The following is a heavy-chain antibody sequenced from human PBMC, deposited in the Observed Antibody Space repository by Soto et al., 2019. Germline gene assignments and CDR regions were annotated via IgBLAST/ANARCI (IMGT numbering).Heavy chain of an antibody. J-gene: IGHJ6*02. Sequence: QVQLVQSGAELRKPGSSVKVSCKASGGTFSDYTINWVRQAPGQRLEWMGGIIPIFDTANYAEKFQGRVTITADESTSTSFMEVSSLRSEVTAVYYCARNGTLTGYSYGMDVWGQGTMVTVSS. CDR3: ARNGTLTGYSYGMDV. CDR2: IIPIFDTA. V-gene: IGHV1-69*01. D-gene: IGHD1-1*01. CDR1: GGTFSDYT.